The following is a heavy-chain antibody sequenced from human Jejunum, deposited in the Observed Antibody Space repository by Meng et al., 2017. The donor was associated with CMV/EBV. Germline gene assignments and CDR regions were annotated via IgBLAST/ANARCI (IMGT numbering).Heavy chain of an antibody. Sequence: CAASIVPFNSGGMTWVRQAPGKGLEWVSGINWNGGTTAYADSVKGRFTVSRGNAKNSLYLQMHSLRAEDTALYYCARDISFYGLDVWGQGTTVTVSS. CDR3: ARDISFYGLDV. CDR1: IVPFNSGG. V-gene: IGHV3-20*04. J-gene: IGHJ6*02. CDR2: INWNGGTT.